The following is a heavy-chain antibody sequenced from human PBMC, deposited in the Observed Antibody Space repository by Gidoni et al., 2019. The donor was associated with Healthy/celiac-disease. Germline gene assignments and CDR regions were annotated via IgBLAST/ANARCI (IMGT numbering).Heavy chain of an antibody. CDR1: GYTFTGDY. V-gene: IGHV1-2*02. CDR3: ARSGVRDDDYGDYDPGYYFDY. D-gene: IGHD4-17*01. CDR2: INPSSGGT. J-gene: IGHJ4*02. Sequence: QVQLVQSGAAVKKPGASVKVSCTASGYTFTGDYMPWVRQAPGQGLEWMGWINPSSGGTNYAQKFQGRVTMTRDTSISTAYMELSRLRSDDTAVYYCARSGVRDDDYGDYDPGYYFDYWGQGTLVTVSS.